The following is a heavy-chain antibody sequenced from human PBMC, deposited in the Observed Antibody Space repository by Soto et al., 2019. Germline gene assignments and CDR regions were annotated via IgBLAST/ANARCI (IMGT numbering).Heavy chain of an antibody. J-gene: IGHJ4*02. CDR1: GGSISSGGYY. D-gene: IGHD4-17*01. Sequence: QVQLQESGPGLVKPSQTLSLTCTVSGGSISSGGYYWSWIRQHPGKGLEWIGYIYYSGSTYYNPSLRSRVTISVDTSKTQFSLKLSSVTAADTAVYYCARSSQSTVTTFAYWGQGTLVTVSS. CDR2: IYYSGST. V-gene: IGHV4-31*03. CDR3: ARSSQSTVTTFAY.